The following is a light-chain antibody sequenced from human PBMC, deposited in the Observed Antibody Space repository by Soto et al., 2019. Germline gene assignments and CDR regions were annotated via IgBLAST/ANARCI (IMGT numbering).Light chain of an antibody. J-gene: IGKJ2*01. CDR1: ENIDYY. CDR2: KAS. CDR3: QHHNNYLYT. Sequence: DVQMTQSPSTLSASVEDTVTITCRANENIDYYLAWYQQKPGRAPKLLIYKASSLESGVPSRFSGSGSGTEFTLTISSLQPDDFATYYCQHHNNYLYTFGQGTKLEI. V-gene: IGKV1-5*03.